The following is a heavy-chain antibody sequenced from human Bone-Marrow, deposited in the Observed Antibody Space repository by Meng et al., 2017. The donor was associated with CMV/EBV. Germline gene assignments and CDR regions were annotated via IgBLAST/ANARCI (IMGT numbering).Heavy chain of an antibody. V-gene: IGHV3-49*04. J-gene: IGHJ4*02. CDR3: TRVRLGSGVSYYFDY. CDR1: GFTFGDYA. CDR2: IRSKAYGGTT. Sequence: GESLKISCTASGFTFGDYAMSWVRQAPGKGLEWVGFIRSKAYGGTTEYAASVKGRFTISRDDSKSIAYLQMNSLKTEDTAVYYCTRVRLGSGVSYYFDYWGPGTLVTVAS. D-gene: IGHD3-10*01.